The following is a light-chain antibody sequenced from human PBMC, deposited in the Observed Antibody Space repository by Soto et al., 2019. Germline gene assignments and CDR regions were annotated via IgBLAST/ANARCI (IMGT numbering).Light chain of an antibody. J-gene: IGLJ2*01. Sequence: QSALTQPPSASGSPGQSVTISCTGTSSDVGGYNYVSWYQQHPGKAPKLMIYEVSKRPSGVPDRFSGSKSGNTASLTVSGLQAEDEADYSCTSYAAGHNPVVFGGGTKVTVL. CDR2: EVS. CDR1: SSDVGGYNY. V-gene: IGLV2-8*01. CDR3: TSYAAGHNPVV.